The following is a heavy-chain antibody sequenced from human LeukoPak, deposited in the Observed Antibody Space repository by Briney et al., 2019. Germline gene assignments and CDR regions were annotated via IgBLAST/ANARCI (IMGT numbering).Heavy chain of an antibody. CDR3: AKDRGYYVDTGTINF. CDR1: GLSFGAHA. CDR2: VGGGGQRT. Sequence: GGSLRLSCAASGLSFGAHAMHWVRQAPGMGLEWVSGVGGGGQRTHYADSVKGRFAISRDNSKNTLYLQMNSLRAEDTAVYYCAKDRGYYVDTGTINFWGQGTLVTVSS. D-gene: IGHD2-15*01. V-gene: IGHV3-23*01. J-gene: IGHJ4*02.